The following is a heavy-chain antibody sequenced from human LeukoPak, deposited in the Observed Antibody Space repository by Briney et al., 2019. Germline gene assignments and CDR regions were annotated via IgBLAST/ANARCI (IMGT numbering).Heavy chain of an antibody. CDR1: GFTFSSYW. CDR2: IKQDGSEK. D-gene: IGHD2-2*01. J-gene: IGHJ3*02. CDR3: AKDSIGYCSSTSCYRGDAFDI. V-gene: IGHV3-7*03. Sequence: GGSLRLSCAASGFTFSSYWMSWVRQAPGKGLEWVANIKQDGSEKYYVDSVKGRFTISRDNSKNTLYLQMNSLKAEDTAVYYCAKDSIGYCSSTSCYRGDAFDIWGQGTMVTVSS.